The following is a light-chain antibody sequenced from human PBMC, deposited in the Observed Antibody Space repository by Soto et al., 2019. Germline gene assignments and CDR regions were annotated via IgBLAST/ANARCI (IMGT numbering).Light chain of an antibody. CDR2: GHN. CDR3: QSYDNSLSGSGV. J-gene: IGLJ3*02. CDR1: TSNIEAGYE. V-gene: IGLV1-40*01. Sequence: QSVLTQPPSVSGAPGQRVTISCTGSTSNIEAGYEVHWYQQLPGTAPKLLVSGHNIRPSGVPDRFSGFKSGASASLVITGLQAEDEADYYCQSYDNSLSGSGVFGGGTKLTVL.